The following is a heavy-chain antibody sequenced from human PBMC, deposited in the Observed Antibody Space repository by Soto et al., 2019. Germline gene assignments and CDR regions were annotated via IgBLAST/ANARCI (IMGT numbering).Heavy chain of an antibody. V-gene: IGHV3-23*01. J-gene: IGHJ5*02. D-gene: IGHD5-18*01. CDR1: GFTFSSYA. CDR3: AKVMVKNWFDP. Sequence: GGSLRLSCAASGFTFSSYAMSWVRQAPGKGLEWVSAISGSGGSTYYADSVKGRVTISRDNSKNTLYLQMNSLRADDTAVYYCAKVMVKNWFDPWGQGTLVTVSS. CDR2: ISGSGGST.